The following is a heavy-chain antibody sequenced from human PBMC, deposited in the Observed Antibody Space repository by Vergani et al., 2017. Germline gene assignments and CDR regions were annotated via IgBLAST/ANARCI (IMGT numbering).Heavy chain of an antibody. CDR1: GGSINTGAYY. Sequence: QVQLQESGPGLLKPSQTLSLTCTVSGGSINTGAYYWSWIRQPAGKGLEWIGRVYTSGMTNYNPSLKSRVTILVDRSKSQLSLKLTSVTAGDTAVYFCARDLSYYYGSGSDDYNPYYYGGMDVWGPGTTVTVSS. V-gene: IGHV4-61*02. CDR2: VYTSGMT. D-gene: IGHD3-10*01. J-gene: IGHJ6*02. CDR3: ARDLSYYYGSGSDDYNPYYYGGMDV.